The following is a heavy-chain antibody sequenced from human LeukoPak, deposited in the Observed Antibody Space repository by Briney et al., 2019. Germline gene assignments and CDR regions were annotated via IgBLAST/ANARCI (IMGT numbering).Heavy chain of an antibody. CDR1: GGSISSYY. V-gene: IGHV4-59*08. CDR2: IYYSGST. J-gene: IGHJ4*02. Sequence: SETLSLTCTVSGGSISSYYWSWIRQPPGKGLEWIGYIYYSGSTNYNPSLKSRVTISVDTSKNQFSLKLSSVTAADTAVYYCARRRYYDYVWGSYRNYYFDYWGQGTLVTVSS. D-gene: IGHD3-16*02. CDR3: ARRRYYDYVWGSYRNYYFDY.